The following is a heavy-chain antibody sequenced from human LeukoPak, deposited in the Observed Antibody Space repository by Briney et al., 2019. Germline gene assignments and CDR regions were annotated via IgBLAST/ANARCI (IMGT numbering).Heavy chain of an antibody. CDR2: IRSKANSYAT. Sequence: GGSLRLSCAASGFTFSGSAMHWVRQASGKGLEWVGRIRSKANSYATAYAASVKGRFTISRDDSKNTAYQQMNSLKTEDTAVYYCTRLTHTRAFDIWGQGTMVTVSS. J-gene: IGHJ3*02. CDR3: TRLTHTRAFDI. V-gene: IGHV3-73*01. CDR1: GFTFSGSA. D-gene: IGHD2-15*01.